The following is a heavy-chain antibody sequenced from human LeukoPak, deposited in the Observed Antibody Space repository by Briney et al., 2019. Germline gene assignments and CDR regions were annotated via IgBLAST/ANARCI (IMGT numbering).Heavy chain of an antibody. CDR2: IYYSGRT. D-gene: IGHD3-22*01. V-gene: IGHV4-39*01. CDR3: ARRRYYDGSGYLE. CDR1: GDSVSRSDSY. J-gene: IGHJ1*01. Sequence: PSETLSLTCSVSGDSVSRSDSYWDWIRQPPGKGQEWIGTIYYSGRTYYSPSLKSRVTMSVDPSNNQFSLNLRSVTAADTALYYCARRRYYDGSGYLEWGQGTLLSVSS.